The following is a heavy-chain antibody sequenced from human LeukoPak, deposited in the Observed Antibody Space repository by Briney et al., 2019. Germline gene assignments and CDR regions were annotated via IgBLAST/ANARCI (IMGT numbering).Heavy chain of an antibody. J-gene: IGHJ4*02. D-gene: IGHD3-3*01. CDR3: ARDQYDTWSRRGNFDS. Sequence: GGSLRLSCAASGFTFNRYGMHWVRQAPGKGLEWVAVAYGDGTDKYYADSVKGRFTSSKDLSQNRLYMQMNSLRVEDTAVFYCARDQYDTWSRRGNFDSWGQGTLVIVSS. CDR2: AYGDGTDK. CDR1: GFTFNRYG. V-gene: IGHV3-33*01.